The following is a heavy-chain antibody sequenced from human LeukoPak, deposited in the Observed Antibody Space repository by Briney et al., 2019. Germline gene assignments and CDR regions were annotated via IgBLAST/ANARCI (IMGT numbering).Heavy chain of an antibody. V-gene: IGHV3-23*01. CDR1: GFTFSTYA. CDR2: IGDSGGNT. D-gene: IGHD3-22*01. Sequence: PGGSLRLSCAASGFTFSTYAISWVRQAPGKGLEWVSAIGDSGGNTYYADSVKGRFTIFRDNSKNTLYLQMNSLRAEDTAVYYCAKAPSGYYYTFDYWGQGTLVTVSS. J-gene: IGHJ4*02. CDR3: AKAPSGYYYTFDY.